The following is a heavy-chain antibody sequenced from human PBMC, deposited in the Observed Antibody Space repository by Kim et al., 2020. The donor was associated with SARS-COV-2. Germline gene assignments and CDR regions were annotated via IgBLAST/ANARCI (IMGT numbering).Heavy chain of an antibody. CDR3: AWETGRFGHGFDI. J-gene: IGHJ3*02. Sequence: ASVKVSCKASGYSFDGYYIHWVRQAPGQGLEWMGRINPNSGGADYAQKFQGRLAITRDSYITTAFMQLDRLRGDDTAIYYCAWETGRFGHGFDIWGPGTV. CDR2: INPNSGGA. V-gene: IGHV1-2*06. D-gene: IGHD3-10*01. CDR1: GYSFDGYY.